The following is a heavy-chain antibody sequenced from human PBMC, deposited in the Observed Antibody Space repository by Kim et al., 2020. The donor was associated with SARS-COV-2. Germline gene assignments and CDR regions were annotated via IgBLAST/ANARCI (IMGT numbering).Heavy chain of an antibody. CDR3: VRGQQWLIKN. CDR2: ISRDGGEI. V-gene: IGHV3-43*02. CDR1: GFTFDDYA. J-gene: IGHJ4*02. D-gene: IGHD6-19*01. Sequence: RGSLRLSCAASGFTFDDYAIQWVRQVPGKGLEWVSLISRDGGEIKYADSVKGRFTISRDNSKKSVYLQMNSLRSEDTALYYCVRGQQWLIKNWGQGTQVTVSP.